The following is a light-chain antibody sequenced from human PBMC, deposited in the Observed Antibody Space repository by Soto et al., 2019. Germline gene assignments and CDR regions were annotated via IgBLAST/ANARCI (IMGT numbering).Light chain of an antibody. Sequence: QSVLTQPASVSGSPGQSITISCTGTSSDVGSYNLVSWYQQHPGKAPKLMIYEVSKRPSGVSNRFSGSKSGNTASLTICGLQAEDEAEYYCCSHAGSSTYVFGTGTKVTVL. CDR1: SSDVGSYNL. V-gene: IGLV2-23*02. CDR2: EVS. CDR3: CSHAGSSTYV. J-gene: IGLJ1*01.